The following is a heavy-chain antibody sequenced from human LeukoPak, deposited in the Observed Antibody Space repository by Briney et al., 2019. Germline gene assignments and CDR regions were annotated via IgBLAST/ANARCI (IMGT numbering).Heavy chain of an antibody. D-gene: IGHD1-26*01. Sequence: PGGSLRLSCAASGFTFSSYGMSWVRQAPGKGLEWVSAISGSGGRTYYADSVKGRFTISRDNSKNTLYLQMNSLRAEDTAVYYCAKEVGGSYYGHYYYYYYMDVWGKGTTVTVSS. J-gene: IGHJ6*03. CDR3: AKEVGGSYYGHYYYYYYMDV. CDR1: GFTFSSYG. V-gene: IGHV3-23*01. CDR2: ISGSGGRT.